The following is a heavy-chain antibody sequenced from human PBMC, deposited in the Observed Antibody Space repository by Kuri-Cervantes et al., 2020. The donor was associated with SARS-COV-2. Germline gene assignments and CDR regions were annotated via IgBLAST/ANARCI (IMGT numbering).Heavy chain of an antibody. CDR2: INHSGST. Sequence: CTVSGGSISSSSYYWSWIRQPPGKGLEWIGEINHSGSTNYNPSLKSRVTISVDASKNQFSLKLSSVTAADTAVYYCARGEGIVLVVYALAFDIWGQGTMVTVSS. V-gene: IGHV4-39*07. J-gene: IGHJ3*02. CDR1: GGSISSSSYY. CDR3: ARGEGIVLVVYALAFDI. D-gene: IGHD2-8*02.